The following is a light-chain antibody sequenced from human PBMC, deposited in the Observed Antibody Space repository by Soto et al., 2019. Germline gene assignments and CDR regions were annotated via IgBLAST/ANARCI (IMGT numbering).Light chain of an antibody. V-gene: IGKV1-39*01. J-gene: IGKJ2*01. CDR2: GAS. Sequence: DIQMTQSPSSLSASVGDRVTITCRASQGITNFLNWYQQEPGKAPKVLIYGASSLEGGVPSRFRGSGSGTDFTLTISSLQPEDFATYYCQQTYSTPYTFGQGSKLQIK. CDR3: QQTYSTPYT. CDR1: QGITNF.